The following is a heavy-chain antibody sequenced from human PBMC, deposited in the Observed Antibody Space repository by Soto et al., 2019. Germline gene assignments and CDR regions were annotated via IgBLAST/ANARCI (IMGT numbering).Heavy chain of an antibody. CDR3: ARDGPYSNYGHRPRKDYYYGMDV. CDR1: GFTFSSYG. D-gene: IGHD4-4*01. CDR2: IWYDGSNK. V-gene: IGHV3-33*01. Sequence: GGSLRLSCAASGFTFSSYGMHWVRQAPGKGLEWVAVIWYDGSNKYYADTVKGRFTISRDNSKNTLYLQMNSLRAEDTAVYYCARDGPYSNYGHRPRKDYYYGMDVWGQGTTVTV. J-gene: IGHJ6*02.